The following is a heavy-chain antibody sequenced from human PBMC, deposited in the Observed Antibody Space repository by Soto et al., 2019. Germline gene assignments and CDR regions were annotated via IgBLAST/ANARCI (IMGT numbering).Heavy chain of an antibody. CDR1: GYTFTGYF. CDR2: INPNSAVT. CDR3: ARESSNHEGFDV. D-gene: IGHD3-10*01. J-gene: IGHJ3*01. V-gene: IGHV1-2*02. Sequence: ASVKVSCKASGYTFTGYFIHWVRQAPGQGLEWMGSINPNSAVTNYAERFQGRVTMTRDMSARTAYMDLSSLRSDDTAVYYCARESSNHEGFDVWGQGKMVTVSS.